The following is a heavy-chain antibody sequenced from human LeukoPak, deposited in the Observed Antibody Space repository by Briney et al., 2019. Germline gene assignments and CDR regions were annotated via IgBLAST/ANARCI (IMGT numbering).Heavy chain of an antibody. CDR1: GFTFSSYA. J-gene: IGHJ4*02. CDR3: ARDLRTKLAAAGTFRFAY. V-gene: IGHV3-30*04. CDR2: ISYDGSNK. D-gene: IGHD6-13*01. Sequence: GGSLRLSCAASGFTFSSYAMHWVRQAPGKGLEWVAVISYDGSNKYYADSVKGRFTISRDNSKNTLYLQMNSLRAEDTAVYYCARDLRTKLAAAGTFRFAYWGQGTLVTVSS.